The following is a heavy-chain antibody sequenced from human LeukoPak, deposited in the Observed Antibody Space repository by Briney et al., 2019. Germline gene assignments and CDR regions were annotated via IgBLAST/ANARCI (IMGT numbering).Heavy chain of an antibody. D-gene: IGHD3-10*01. Sequence: PGGSLRLSCEVSGFTFSDHYMSWIRQAPGKRLEWVSYISSGSTYTYYADSVKGRFTISRDNSKNTLYLQMNSLRAEDTAVYYCAKGDYYDFDYWGQGTLVTVSS. CDR3: AKGDYYDFDY. J-gene: IGHJ4*02. CDR2: ISSGSTYT. V-gene: IGHV3-11*05. CDR1: GFTFSDHY.